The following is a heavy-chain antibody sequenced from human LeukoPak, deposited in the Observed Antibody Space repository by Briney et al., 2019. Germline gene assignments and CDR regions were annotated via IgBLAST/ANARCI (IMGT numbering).Heavy chain of an antibody. V-gene: IGHV3-48*03. Sequence: PGGSLRLSCAASGFTFSSYEMNWVRQAPGKGLEWVSYISSDGVTEYYADSVKGRFTISRDNAKKSLYLQMSSLRAEDTAVYYCARDSSDILTGLTPFDYWGQGTLVTVSS. CDR2: ISSDGVTE. J-gene: IGHJ4*02. CDR1: GFTFSSYE. D-gene: IGHD3-9*01. CDR3: ARDSSDILTGLTPFDY.